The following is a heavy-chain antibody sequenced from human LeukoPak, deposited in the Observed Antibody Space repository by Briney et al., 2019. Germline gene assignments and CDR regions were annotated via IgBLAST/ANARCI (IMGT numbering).Heavy chain of an antibody. CDR2: IKRDGSEK. CDR3: ARDSWELRGFDY. V-gene: IGHV3-7*01. Sequence: GGSLRLSCAASGFTFSDHWMSWVRQAPGKGLEWVANIKRDGSEKYYVDSVKGRFTISRDNAKNSLFLQMTSLRVEDTAVYYCARDSWELRGFDYWGQGTLVTVSS. CDR1: GFTFSDHW. D-gene: IGHD1-7*01. J-gene: IGHJ4*02.